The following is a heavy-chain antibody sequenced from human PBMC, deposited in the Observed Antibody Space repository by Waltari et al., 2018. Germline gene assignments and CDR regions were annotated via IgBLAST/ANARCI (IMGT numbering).Heavy chain of an antibody. V-gene: IGHV3-74*01. Sequence: EVQLVESGGGLVQPGGSLRLSCAASGFTFSSYWMHWVRQAPGKGLVWVSRMKSDGSSNSYADYVQGRFTISSADAKNTLYLQRNSLRAEDTAVYYCARGYTVTPDYWGQGTLVTVSS. CDR3: ARGYTVTPDY. CDR1: GFTFSSYW. D-gene: IGHD4-17*01. CDR2: MKSDGSSN. J-gene: IGHJ4*02.